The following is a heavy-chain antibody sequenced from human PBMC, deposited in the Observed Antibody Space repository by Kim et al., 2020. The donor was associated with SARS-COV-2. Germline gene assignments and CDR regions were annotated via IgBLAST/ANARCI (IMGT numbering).Heavy chain of an antibody. Sequence: GESLKISCKGSGYNFASYWIGWVRQMPGKGLEWMGVIYPSESTARYSTSFRGQVTLSVDKSISTAYLQWSSLKASDTAIYHCARLASLGPPRKDNQFALQIWGQGTMVTVSS. CDR2: IYPSESTA. J-gene: IGHJ3*02. V-gene: IGHV5-51*01. D-gene: IGHD1-1*01. CDR3: ARLASLGPPRKDNQFALQI. CDR1: GYNFASYW.